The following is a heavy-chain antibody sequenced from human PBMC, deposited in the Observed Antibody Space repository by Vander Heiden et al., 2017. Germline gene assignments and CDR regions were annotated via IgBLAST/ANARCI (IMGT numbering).Heavy chain of an antibody. Sequence: EVQLVESGGGLVNPGRSLRLSCTASGFTFGDYAIGWFRQAPGKGLEWVGLIRSKAYGGTTEHAASLKDRFTISRDDSKSIAYLQMNSLKVADTAVYYCTRDTPGTHHLFPYDYWGQGTLVTVSS. J-gene: IGHJ4*02. D-gene: IGHD3-10*01. CDR1: GFTFGDYA. CDR3: TRDTPGTHHLFPYDY. V-gene: IGHV3-49*05. CDR2: IRSKAYGGTT.